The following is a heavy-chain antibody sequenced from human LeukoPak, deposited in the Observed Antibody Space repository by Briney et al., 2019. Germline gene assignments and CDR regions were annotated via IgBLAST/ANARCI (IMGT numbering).Heavy chain of an antibody. CDR1: GFTFSDYY. J-gene: IGHJ3*02. V-gene: IGHV3-11*01. CDR2: ISSSGSTI. CDR3: ARDQADLRDAFDI. Sequence: PGGSLRLSCAASGFTFSDYYMSWIRQAPGKGLEWVSYISSSGSTIYYADSVKGRFTISRDNAKNSLYLQMNSLRAEDTAVYYCARDQADLRDAFDIWGQGTMVTVSS.